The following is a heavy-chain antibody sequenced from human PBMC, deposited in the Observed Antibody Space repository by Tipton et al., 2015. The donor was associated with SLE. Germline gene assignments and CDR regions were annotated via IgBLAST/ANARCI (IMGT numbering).Heavy chain of an antibody. V-gene: IGHV1-69*06. J-gene: IGHJ6*03. D-gene: IGHD3-3*01. CDR1: GGTFSSYA. CDR2: IIPIFGTA. CDR3: ASTSRVLRFLEWLSPAPASPMDV. Sequence: VQLVQSGPEVKKPGSSVKVSCKASGGTFSSYAISWVRQAPGQGLEWMGGIIPIFGTANYAQKFQGRVTNTADKSTSTAYMELSSLRSEETAVYYCASTSRVLRFLEWLSPAPASPMDVWGKGTTVTISS.